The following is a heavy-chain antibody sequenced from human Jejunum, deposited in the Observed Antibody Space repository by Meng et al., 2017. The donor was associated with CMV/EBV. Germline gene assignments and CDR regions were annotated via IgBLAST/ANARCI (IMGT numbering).Heavy chain of an antibody. CDR1: AVTFSSYG. D-gene: IGHD3-10*01. J-gene: IGHJ4*02. Sequence: AASAVTFSSYGMSWVRQSPGKGLEWVSSISDSGDSTYYADSVKGRFTVARDNSKNTLYLQMNSLRAEDTAVYFCAKGRSGGYYKFDNWGQGTLVTVSS. CDR3: AKGRSGGYYKFDN. V-gene: IGHV3-23*01. CDR2: ISDSGDST.